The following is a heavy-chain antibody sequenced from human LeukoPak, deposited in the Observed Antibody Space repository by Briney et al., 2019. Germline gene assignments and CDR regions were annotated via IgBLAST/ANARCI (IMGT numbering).Heavy chain of an antibody. CDR2: IYYSGST. D-gene: IGHD3-9*01. Sequence: SETLSLTCAVSGGSISSNSYYWGWIRQPPGKGLEWIGSIYYSGSTYYNPSLKSRVTISVDTSKNQFSLKLSSVTAADTAVYYCAGEHPVRFYYDILTGSFDYWGQGTLVTVSS. V-gene: IGHV4-39*07. CDR3: AGEHPVRFYYDILTGSFDY. CDR1: GGSISSNSYY. J-gene: IGHJ4*02.